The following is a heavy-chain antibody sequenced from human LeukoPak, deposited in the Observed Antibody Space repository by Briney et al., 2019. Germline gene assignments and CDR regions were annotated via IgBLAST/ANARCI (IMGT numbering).Heavy chain of an antibody. V-gene: IGHV3-13*01. CDR3: ARQMTPDGNFDY. CDR1: GFTLSNHA. CDR2: IGTAGDT. J-gene: IGHJ4*02. Sequence: GGSLRLSCAASGFTLSNHAMHWVRRATGKGLEWVSAIGTAGDTFYPGTVKGRFTISRENAKNSLYLQMDSLRAEDTAVYCCARQMTPDGNFDYWGQGTLVTVSS. D-gene: IGHD1-26*01.